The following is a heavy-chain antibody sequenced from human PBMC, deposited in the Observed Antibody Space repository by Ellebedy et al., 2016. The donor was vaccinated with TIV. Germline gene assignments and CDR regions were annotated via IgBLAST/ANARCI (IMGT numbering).Heavy chain of an antibody. V-gene: IGHV3-23*01. J-gene: IGHJ6*02. CDR1: GFTFSCYA. CDR2: INNGGRTT. D-gene: IGHD4-17*01. CDR3: AKDMVFGDGRWEIDV. Sequence: PGGSLRLSCVASGFTFSCYAMSWVRQAPGKGLEWVSGINNGGRTTSYADSVKGRFTISRDNSRSTLYLQMNSLRAEDSAVYYCAKDMVFGDGRWEIDVWGQGTTVTVSS.